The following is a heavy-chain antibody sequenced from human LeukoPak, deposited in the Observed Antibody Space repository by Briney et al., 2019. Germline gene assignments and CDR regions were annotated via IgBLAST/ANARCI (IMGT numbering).Heavy chain of an antibody. CDR1: GFTFGDYS. CDR3: SRGRSTTLDY. Sequence: PGGSLRLSCTASGFTFGDYSLSWFRQAPGKGLEWVGFIRTRAFGETTNYAASVKGRFTISRDDSKTIAYLQMYSLKTEDTAVYYCSRGRSTTLDYWGQGTLVTVSS. J-gene: IGHJ4*02. CDR2: IRTRAFGETT. D-gene: IGHD1-26*01. V-gene: IGHV3-49*03.